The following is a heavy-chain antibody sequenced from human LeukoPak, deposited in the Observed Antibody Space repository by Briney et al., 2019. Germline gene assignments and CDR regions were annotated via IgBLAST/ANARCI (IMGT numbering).Heavy chain of an antibody. CDR1: GYTFTGYY. V-gene: IGHV1-2*02. D-gene: IGHD6-13*01. CDR3: AXXXXXXXAAGTVTAFDI. Sequence: GASVKVSCKASGYTFTGYYIHWVRQAPGQGLEWMGWINPNSGGTNYAQKFQGRVTMTRDTSISTAYMELSRPRSDDTAVYYCAXXXXXXXAAGTVTAFDIWGQGTMVTVSS. J-gene: IGHJ3*02. CDR2: INPNSGGT.